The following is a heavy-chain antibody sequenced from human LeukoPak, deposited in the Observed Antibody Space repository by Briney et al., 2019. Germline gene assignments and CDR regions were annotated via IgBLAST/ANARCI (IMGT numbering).Heavy chain of an antibody. CDR1: GFTFSSYW. J-gene: IGHJ4*02. D-gene: IGHD2-21*02. V-gene: IGHV3-7*01. Sequence: PGGSLRLSCAASGFTFSSYWMSWVRQAPGKGLEWVANIKQDGSEKYYVDSVKGRSTISRDNAKNSLYLQMNSLRAEDTAVYYCARAGHIVVVTAILTFDYWGQGTLVTVSS. CDR2: IKQDGSEK. CDR3: ARAGHIVVVTAILTFDY.